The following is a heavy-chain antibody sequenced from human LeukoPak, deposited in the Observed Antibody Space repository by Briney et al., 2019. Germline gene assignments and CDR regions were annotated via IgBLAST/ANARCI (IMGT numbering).Heavy chain of an antibody. CDR3: ARDPGYGDSRFDY. V-gene: IGHV1-69*13. J-gene: IGHJ4*02. Sequence: GASVKVSCKASGGTFSSYAISWVRQAPGQGLEWMGGIIPIFGTANYAQKFQGRVTITADESTSTAYMELSSLKSEDTAVYYCARDPGYGDSRFDYWGQGTLVTVSS. D-gene: IGHD4-17*01. CDR2: IIPIFGTA. CDR1: GGTFSSYA.